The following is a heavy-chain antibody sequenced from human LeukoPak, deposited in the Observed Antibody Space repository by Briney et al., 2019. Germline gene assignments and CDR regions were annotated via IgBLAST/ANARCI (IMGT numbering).Heavy chain of an antibody. CDR3: AKPHSYGDYSPFDY. V-gene: IGHV3-30*02. Sequence: GGSLRLSCAAPGFTFSSYGMHWVRQAPGKGLEWVAFIRYDGSNKYYADSVKGRFTISRDNSKNTLYLQMNSLRAEDTAVYYCAKPHSYGDYSPFDYWGQGTLVTVSS. CDR2: IRYDGSNK. D-gene: IGHD4-17*01. J-gene: IGHJ4*02. CDR1: GFTFSSYG.